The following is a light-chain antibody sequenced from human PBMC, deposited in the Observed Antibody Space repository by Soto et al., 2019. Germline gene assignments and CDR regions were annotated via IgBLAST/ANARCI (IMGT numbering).Light chain of an antibody. CDR3: QQYNTWPPDRT. Sequence: EIVMTQSPATLSLSPGERATSSCRASQSVGSNLAWYQQKPGQAPRLLTYGASTRATGIPARFSGSGYGTEFTLTISSLQSEDFAIYFCQQYNTWPPDRTFGQGTKVEIK. CDR2: GAS. CDR1: QSVGSN. J-gene: IGKJ1*01. V-gene: IGKV3-15*01.